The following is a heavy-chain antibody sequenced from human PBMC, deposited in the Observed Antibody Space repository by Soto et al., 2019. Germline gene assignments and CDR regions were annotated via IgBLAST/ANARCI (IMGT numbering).Heavy chain of an antibody. D-gene: IGHD4-4*01. J-gene: IGHJ5*02. CDR2: IYYSGST. CDR1: GGSISSGGYY. V-gene: IGHV4-31*03. CDR3: ARVGQDYSNYARWFDP. Sequence: QVQLQESDPGLVKPSQTLSLTCTVSGGSISSGGYYWSWIRQHPGKGLEWIGYIYYSGSTYYNPSLKSRVTISVDTSKNQFSLKLSSVTAADTAVYYCARVGQDYSNYARWFDPWGQGTLVTVSS.